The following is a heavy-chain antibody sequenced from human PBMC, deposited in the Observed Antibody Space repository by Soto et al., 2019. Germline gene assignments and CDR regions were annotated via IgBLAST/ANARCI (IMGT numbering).Heavy chain of an antibody. CDR2: MNPNSGKT. D-gene: IGHD3-10*01. CDR1: GYTFTSYD. V-gene: IGHV1-8*01. J-gene: IGHJ5*02. CDR3: ARGNRLLWFGELSAHDNWFDP. Sequence: ASVKVSCKASGYTFTSYDINWVRQATGQGLEWMGWMNPNSGKTGYAQKFQGRVNMTRNTSISTAYMELSSLRSEDTAVYYCARGNRLLWFGELSAHDNWFDPWGQGTLVTVSS.